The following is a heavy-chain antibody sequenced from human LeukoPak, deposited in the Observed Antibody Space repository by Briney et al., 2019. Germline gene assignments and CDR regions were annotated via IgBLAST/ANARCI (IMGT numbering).Heavy chain of an antibody. CDR2: ISSSSSYT. CDR1: GFTFSSYS. Sequence: PGGSLRLSCAASGFTFSSYSMNWVRQAPGKGLEWVSSISSSSSYTNYADFVKGRFTISRDNAKNSLYLQMNSPRAEDTAVYYCARTNMVRGVINFDYWGQGTLVTVSS. D-gene: IGHD3-10*01. CDR3: ARTNMVRGVINFDY. J-gene: IGHJ4*02. V-gene: IGHV3-21*04.